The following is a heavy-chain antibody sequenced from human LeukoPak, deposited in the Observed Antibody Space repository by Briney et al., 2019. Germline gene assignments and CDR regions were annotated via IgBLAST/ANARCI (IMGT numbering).Heavy chain of an antibody. J-gene: IGHJ4*02. D-gene: IGHD2-2*01. V-gene: IGHV5-51*01. CDR1: GYIFSNYW. CDR2: IFPGDSDT. CDR3: ARQVVVPAAPADY. Sequence: GESLKISCKGSGYIFSNYWIAWVRQMPGKGLEWMGIIFPGDSDTRYSPSFQGQVIISADKSSSTAFLQWGSLKASDTAMYYCARQVVVPAAPADYWGQGTLVTVSS.